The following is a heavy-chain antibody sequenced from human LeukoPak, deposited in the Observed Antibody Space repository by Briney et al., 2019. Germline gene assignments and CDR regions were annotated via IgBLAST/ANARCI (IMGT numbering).Heavy chain of an antibody. V-gene: IGHV3-21*01. Sequence: GGSLRLSCAASGFTFSSYAMSWVRQAPGKGLEWVSSISSSSDYIYYADSVKGRFTISRDNAKNSLFLQMNSLRAEDTAVYYCARGETTTTTYTPDYWGQGTLVTVSS. D-gene: IGHD4-11*01. CDR3: ARGETTTTTYTPDY. CDR1: GFTFSSYA. CDR2: ISSSSDYI. J-gene: IGHJ4*02.